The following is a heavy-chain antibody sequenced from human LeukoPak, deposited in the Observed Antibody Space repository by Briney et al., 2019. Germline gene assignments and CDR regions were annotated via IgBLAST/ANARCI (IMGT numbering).Heavy chain of an antibody. CDR1: RFAFSNYG. V-gene: IGHV3-21*01. J-gene: IGHJ4*02. CDR3: ARGGSSSSPATFDY. Sequence: PGRSLRLSCAASRFAFSNYGMHWVRQAPGKGLKWVSSISSSSSYIYYADSVKGRFTISRDNAKNSLYLQVNSLRAEDTAVYYCARGGSSSSPATFDYWGQGTLVTVSS. CDR2: ISSSSSYI. D-gene: IGHD6-6*01.